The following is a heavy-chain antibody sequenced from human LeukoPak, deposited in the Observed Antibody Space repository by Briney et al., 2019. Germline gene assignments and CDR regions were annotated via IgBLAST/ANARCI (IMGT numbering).Heavy chain of an antibody. CDR3: ARDKDRYGAGPFDH. CDR1: GFSVSSTY. CDR2: IYRDGNR. D-gene: IGHD3-10*01. Sequence: GGSLRLSCAASGFSVSSTYMSWVRQAPGKGLEWVSVIYRDGNRYFADSVKGRFTISRDNSKNILYLQMNSLRSDDTATYYCARDKDRYGAGPFDHWGQGTLVIVSS. V-gene: IGHV3-53*05. J-gene: IGHJ4*01.